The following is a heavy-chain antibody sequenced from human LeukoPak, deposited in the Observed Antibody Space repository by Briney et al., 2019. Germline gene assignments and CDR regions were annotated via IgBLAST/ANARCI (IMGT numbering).Heavy chain of an antibody. CDR1: GGSFSGYY. V-gene: IGHV4-34*01. CDR2: INHSGST. J-gene: IGHJ4*02. D-gene: IGHD5-18*01. CDR3: ARGLRYSYGYGYYFDY. Sequence: SETLSLTCAVYGGSFSGYYWSWIRQPPGKGLEWIGEINHSGSTNYNPSLKSRVTISVDTSKNQFSLKLSSVTAADTAVYYCARGLRYSYGYGYYFDYWGQGTLVTVSS.